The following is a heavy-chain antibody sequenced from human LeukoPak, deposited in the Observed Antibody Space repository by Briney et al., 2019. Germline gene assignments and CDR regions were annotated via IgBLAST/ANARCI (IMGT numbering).Heavy chain of an antibody. Sequence: PSESLSLTCSAYGGSSGGYFWSWIRQAPLEGLDWIAEVNHSGSTNYNPFLKSRFTISVDTSRTQFSLTLRSVTAADTAEYYCARGPPLAYRGTGGYYFLDYWGQGILVTVSP. CDR2: VNHSGST. CDR1: GGSSGGYF. D-gene: IGHD3-22*01. J-gene: IGHJ4*02. CDR3: ARGPPLAYRGTGGYYFLDY. V-gene: IGHV4-34*01.